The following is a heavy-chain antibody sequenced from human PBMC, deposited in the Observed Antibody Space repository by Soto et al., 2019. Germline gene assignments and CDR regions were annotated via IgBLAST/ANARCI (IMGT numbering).Heavy chain of an antibody. Sequence: GSGPTLVNPTQTLTLTCTFSGFSLSTSGVGVGWIRQPPGKALEWLALIYWNDDKRYSPSLKSRLTITKDTSKNQVVLTMTNMDPVDTATYYCAHRGYCGGDCYIGPFDYWGQGTLVTVSS. CDR2: IYWNDDK. D-gene: IGHD2-21*02. CDR3: AHRGYCGGDCYIGPFDY. V-gene: IGHV2-5*01. CDR1: GFSLSTSGVG. J-gene: IGHJ4*02.